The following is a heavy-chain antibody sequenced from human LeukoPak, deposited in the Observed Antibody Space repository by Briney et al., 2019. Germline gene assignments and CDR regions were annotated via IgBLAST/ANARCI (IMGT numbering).Heavy chain of an antibody. V-gene: IGHV3-33*01. CDR1: GFTFSSYG. CDR2: IWYDGSNK. J-gene: IGHJ1*01. CDR3: ARDLGRQRLGAEYFQH. Sequence: PGGSLRLSCAASGFTFSSYGMHWVRQAPGKGLEWVAVIWYDGSNKYYADSVKGRFTITRDNSKNTLYLQMNSLRAEDTAVYYCARDLGRQRLGAEYFQHWGQGTLVTVSS. D-gene: IGHD6-25*01.